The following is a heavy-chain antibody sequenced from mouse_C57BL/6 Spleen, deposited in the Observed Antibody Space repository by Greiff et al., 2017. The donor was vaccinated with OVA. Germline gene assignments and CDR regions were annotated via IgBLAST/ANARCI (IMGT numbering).Heavy chain of an antibody. D-gene: IGHD3-1*01. J-gene: IGHJ3*01. Sequence: EVKLVESGGGLVQPGGSLSLSCAASGFTFTDYYMSWVRQPPGKALEWLGFIRNKANGYTTEYSASVKGRFTISRDNSQSILYLQMNALRAEDSATYYCARYLSGGFAYWGQGTLVTVSA. CDR2: IRNKANGYTT. CDR3: ARYLSGGFAY. V-gene: IGHV7-3*01. CDR1: GFTFTDYY.